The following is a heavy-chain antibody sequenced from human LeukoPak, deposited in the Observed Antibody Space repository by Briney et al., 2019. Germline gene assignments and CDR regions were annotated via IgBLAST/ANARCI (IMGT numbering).Heavy chain of an antibody. V-gene: IGHV3-53*01. CDR2: IYSGGST. J-gene: IGHJ3*02. D-gene: IGHD5-18*01. Sequence: GGSLRLSCAASGFTVSSIYMSWVRQAPGKGLEWVSVIYSGGSTYYADSVKGRFTISRDNAKNSLYLQMNSLRAEDTAVYYCARSRGSYGYPRGAFDIWGQGTMVTVSS. CDR1: GFTVSSIY. CDR3: ARSRGSYGYPRGAFDI.